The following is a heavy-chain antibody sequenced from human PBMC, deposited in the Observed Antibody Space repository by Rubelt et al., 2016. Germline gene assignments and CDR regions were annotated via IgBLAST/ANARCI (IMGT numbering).Heavy chain of an antibody. CDR1: GESFSANY. Sequence: QVQLQQWGAGLLKPSETLSLTCDVYGESFSANYWSWIRQPPGKGLEWIGEINHSGITNHNPSLKSRVTISVDTSKNQFSLKLSSVTAADTAVYYCARTAVEPTGEFDSWGQGTLVTVSS. D-gene: IGHD5-18*01. V-gene: IGHV4-34*01. J-gene: IGHJ4*02. CDR2: INHSGIT. CDR3: ARTAVEPTGEFDS.